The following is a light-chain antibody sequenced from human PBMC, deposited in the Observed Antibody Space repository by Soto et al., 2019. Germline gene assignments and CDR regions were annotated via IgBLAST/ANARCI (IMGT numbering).Light chain of an antibody. J-gene: IGLJ2*01. CDR3: AAWDDSLSGVV. CDR1: SSNIGSNY. Sequence: QLVLTQPPSASGTPGQRVTISCSGSSSNIGSNYVYWYQQLPATAPKLLIYRNNQRPSGVPDRFSGSKSGTSASLAISGLRSEDEADYYCAAWDDSLSGVVFGGGTKLTVL. CDR2: RNN. V-gene: IGLV1-47*01.